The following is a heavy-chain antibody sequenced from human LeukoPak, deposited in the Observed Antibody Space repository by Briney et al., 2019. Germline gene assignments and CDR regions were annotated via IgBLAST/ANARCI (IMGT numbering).Heavy chain of an antibody. CDR3: ARGRYCSADICSGGDAFDI. D-gene: IGHD2-15*01. J-gene: IGHJ3*02. Sequence: SETLSLTCTVSGGSINKYYWSWIRQPAGKGLEWIGRIYTRGSTNYNPSLKSRVTMSVDTSKNQFSLKLSSVTAADTAVYYCARGRYCSADICSGGDAFDIWGQGTMVSVSS. CDR2: IYTRGST. V-gene: IGHV4-4*07. CDR1: GGSINKYY.